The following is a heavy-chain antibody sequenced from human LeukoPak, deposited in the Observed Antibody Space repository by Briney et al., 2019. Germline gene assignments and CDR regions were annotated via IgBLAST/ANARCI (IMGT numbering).Heavy chain of an antibody. V-gene: IGHV3-48*03. CDR2: ISSSDSTV. CDR1: GCTFSNYE. CDR3: ARESLRSRAGVNRYFCYGMDV. J-gene: IGHJ6*02. Sequence: GGSLRLSCAASGCTFSNYEWNWIRQAPGKGLEWVSHISSSDSTVNYAYPVKGRFTVSRDNSKNSLYLQMNSLRGEDTAVYYCARESLRSRAGVNRYFCYGMDVWGQGTTVSVSS. D-gene: IGHD3-3*01.